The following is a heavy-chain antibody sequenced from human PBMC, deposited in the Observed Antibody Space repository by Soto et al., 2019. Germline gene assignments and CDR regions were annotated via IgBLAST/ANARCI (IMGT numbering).Heavy chain of an antibody. CDR1: GYTFTSYG. CDR3: ARGREYQLPAYYFDY. CDR2: ISAYNANT. J-gene: IGHJ4*02. D-gene: IGHD2-2*01. Sequence: QVQLVQSGAEVKKPGASVKVSCKASGYTFTSYGINWVRQAPGQGLEWMGWISAYNANTVYAQQLLGRVTMTTDTSTTTAYMDLRSLRSDDTAVDYCARGREYQLPAYYFDYWGQVTLVTVSS. V-gene: IGHV1-18*04.